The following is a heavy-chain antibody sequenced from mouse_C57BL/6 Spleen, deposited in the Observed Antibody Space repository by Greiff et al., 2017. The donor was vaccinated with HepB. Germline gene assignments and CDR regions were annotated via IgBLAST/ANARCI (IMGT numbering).Heavy chain of an antibody. Sequence: VQLQQPGAELVKPGASVKVTCKTSGYTFTSYWMHWVKQRPGQGLEWIGRIHPSDSDTNYNQKFKGKATLTVDKSSSTAYMQLSSLTSEDSAVYYCAISLTYYSNYYAMDYWGQGTSVTVSS. V-gene: IGHV1-74*01. CDR3: AISLTYYSNYYAMDY. D-gene: IGHD2-5*01. CDR1: GYTFTSYW. CDR2: IHPSDSDT. J-gene: IGHJ4*01.